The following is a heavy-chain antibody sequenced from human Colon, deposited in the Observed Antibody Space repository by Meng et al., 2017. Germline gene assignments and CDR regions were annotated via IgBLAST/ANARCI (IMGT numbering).Heavy chain of an antibody. V-gene: IGHV4-30-2*06. D-gene: IGHD3-16*01. Sequence: QLPLQESGSRLVKPSQTLSLTCAVSGDSVTTTLSSWSWIRQSPGKGLEWIGNIYANGYTYYSPSLRSRVTISVDRSNNQFSLNLNSVTAADTAVYFCARGYRGSTYFAYWGQGILVTVSS. CDR1: GDSVTTTLSS. J-gene: IGHJ4*02. CDR3: ARGYRGSTYFAY. CDR2: IYANGYT.